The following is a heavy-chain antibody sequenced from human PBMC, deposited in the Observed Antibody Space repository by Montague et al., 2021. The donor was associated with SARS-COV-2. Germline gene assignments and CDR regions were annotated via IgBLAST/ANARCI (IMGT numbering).Heavy chain of an antibody. J-gene: IGHJ4*02. Sequence: CAISGDSDGGERAGRKWERQTSEIGLERQGRRYYMSEWYNDYAVSVKSRITINPDTSKHQFSLHLNSVTPEDTAVYYCARIPVGSKYYFDFWGQGTLVTVSS. CDR2: RYYMSEWYN. CDR3: ARIPVGSKYYFDF. V-gene: IGHV6-1*01. CDR1: GDSDGGERAG. D-gene: IGHD2-2*01.